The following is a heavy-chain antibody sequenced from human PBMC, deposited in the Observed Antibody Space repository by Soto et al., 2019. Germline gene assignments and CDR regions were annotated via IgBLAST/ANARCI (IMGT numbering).Heavy chain of an antibody. Sequence: QVQLQQRGAGLLKPSETLSLTCAVYGGSFSGYYWSWIRQPPGKGLEWIGEINHSGSTNYNPSLKSRVTISVDTSKNQFSLKLSSVTAADTAVYYCARGRQWLVLALDYWGQGTLVTVSS. D-gene: IGHD6-19*01. CDR3: ARGRQWLVLALDY. V-gene: IGHV4-34*01. CDR1: GGSFSGYY. CDR2: INHSGST. J-gene: IGHJ4*02.